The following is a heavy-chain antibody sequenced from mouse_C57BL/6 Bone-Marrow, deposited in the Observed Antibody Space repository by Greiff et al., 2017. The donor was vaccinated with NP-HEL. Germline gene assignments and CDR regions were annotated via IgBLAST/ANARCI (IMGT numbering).Heavy chain of an antibody. CDR2: ITHSGET. Sequence: KLQESGPGLVKPSQSLFLTCSITGFPITSGYYWIWIRQSPGKPLEWMGYITHSGETFYNPSLPSPISITRETSKNQFFLQLNSVTTEDTAMYYCAGDRDGYGYFDYWGQGTTLTVSS. J-gene: IGHJ2*01. CDR1: GFPITSGYY. D-gene: IGHD2-2*01. V-gene: IGHV12-3*01. CDR3: AGDRDGYGYFDY.